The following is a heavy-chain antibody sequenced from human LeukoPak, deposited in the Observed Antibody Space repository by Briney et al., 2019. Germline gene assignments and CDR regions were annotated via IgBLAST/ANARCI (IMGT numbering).Heavy chain of an antibody. Sequence: GGSLRLSCAASGFTFSSYAMNWARQAPGKGLEWVSAISASGDSTHYADSVRGRFTFSRDNSKNTLYLQMNSLRAEDTAVYYCAKDIYSRWQNSLFQHWRQGTLVIVSP. D-gene: IGHD6-13*01. CDR2: ISASGDST. J-gene: IGHJ1*01. V-gene: IGHV3-23*01. CDR3: AKDIYSRWQNSLFQH. CDR1: GFTFSSYA.